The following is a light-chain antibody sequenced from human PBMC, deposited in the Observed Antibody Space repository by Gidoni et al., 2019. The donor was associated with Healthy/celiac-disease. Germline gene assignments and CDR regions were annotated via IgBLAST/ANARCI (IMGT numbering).Light chain of an antibody. CDR1: SSDVGSYNL. Sequence: QSALTQPASVSGSPGQSITLSCTGTSSDVGSYNLVSWSQHHPGKAPKLMIYEGSKRPSGVSNRFSGSKSGNTASLTISGLQAEDEADYYCCSYAGSSTFVVFGGGTKLTVL. CDR2: EGS. J-gene: IGLJ2*01. CDR3: CSYAGSSTFVV. V-gene: IGLV2-23*01.